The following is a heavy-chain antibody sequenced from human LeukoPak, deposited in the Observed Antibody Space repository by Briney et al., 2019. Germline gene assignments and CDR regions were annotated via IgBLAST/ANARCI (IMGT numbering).Heavy chain of an antibody. CDR3: ARGGDYDYVWGSYRYIDY. CDR2: IIPIFGRA. V-gene: IGHV1-69*13. D-gene: IGHD3-16*02. J-gene: IGHJ4*02. Sequence: ASVKVSCKASGGTFISYAISWVRQAPGQGLEWMGGIIPIFGRANYAQKFQGRVTITADESTSTAYMELSSLRSEDTAVYYCARGGDYDYVWGSYRYIDYWGQGTLVTVSS. CDR1: GGTFISYA.